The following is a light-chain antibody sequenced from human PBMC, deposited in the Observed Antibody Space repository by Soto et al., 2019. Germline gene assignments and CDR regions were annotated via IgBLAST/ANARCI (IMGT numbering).Light chain of an antibody. CDR2: DAS. CDR3: QQSYSSPRIT. V-gene: IGKV1-5*01. Sequence: DIHMTQSPSTLSASVVDIVTITFRASQSISSCLAWYQQKPGKAPKLLIYDASSLESGVPSRFSGSGSGTDFTLTISSLQPEDFATFYCQQSYSSPRITFGQGTRLEI. J-gene: IGKJ5*01. CDR1: QSISSC.